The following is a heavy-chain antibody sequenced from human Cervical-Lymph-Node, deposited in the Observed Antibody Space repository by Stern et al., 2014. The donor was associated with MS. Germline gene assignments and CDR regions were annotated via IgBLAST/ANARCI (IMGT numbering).Heavy chain of an antibody. D-gene: IGHD2-2*01. Sequence: EVHLVESGGGLVQPGGSLRLSCAVSGFLFVDHAMHLVRPAPGKGLELVSGISWNSGNKGYADSVKGRFTISRDNAKNSLYLQMNSLRAEDTAFYYCAKGCRSTNCLRLFDPWGQGTLVTVSS. J-gene: IGHJ5*02. CDR3: AKGCRSTNCLRLFDP. CDR2: ISWNSGNK. V-gene: IGHV3-9*01. CDR1: GFLFVDHA.